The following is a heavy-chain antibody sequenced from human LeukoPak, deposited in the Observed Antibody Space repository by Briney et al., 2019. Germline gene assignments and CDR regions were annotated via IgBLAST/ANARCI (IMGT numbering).Heavy chain of an antibody. CDR1: GFTFSSDW. CDR2: IKQDGSEK. CDR3: ARWDYGMDV. V-gene: IGHV3-7*02. Sequence: PVGSPRLSCAASGFTFSSDWMSWVCQAPREGLEWVAHIKQDGSEKYYVDSVKGRFTISRDNAKNSLYLQMNSLRAEDTAVYYCARWDYGMDVWGQGTTVTVSS. J-gene: IGHJ6*02.